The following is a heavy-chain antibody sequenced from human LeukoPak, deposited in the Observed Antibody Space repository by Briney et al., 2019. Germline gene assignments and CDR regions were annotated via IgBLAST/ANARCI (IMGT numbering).Heavy chain of an antibody. Sequence: GWSLRLSCAASGFTFSSYWMSWVRQAPGKGLEWVSYISSGGSTIYYADSVKGRFTISRDNAKNSLYLQMNSLRAEDTAVYHCARGVGPLHHDAFDIWGQGTVVTVSS. J-gene: IGHJ3*02. CDR3: ARGVGPLHHDAFDI. CDR2: ISSGGSTI. V-gene: IGHV3-48*04. D-gene: IGHD1-26*01. CDR1: GFTFSSYW.